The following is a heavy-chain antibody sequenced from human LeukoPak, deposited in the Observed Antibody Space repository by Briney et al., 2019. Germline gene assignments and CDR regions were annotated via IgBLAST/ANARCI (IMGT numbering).Heavy chain of an antibody. D-gene: IGHD5-18*01. CDR3: TSQGYSYGFY. CDR2: IRSKANSYAT. CDR1: GFTFSGSA. Sequence: GGSLRLSCAASGFTFSGSAMPWVRQASGKGLEWVGRIRSKANSYATAYAASVKGRFTISRDDSKNTAYLQMSSLKTEDTAVYYCTSQGYSYGFYWGQGTLVTVSS. J-gene: IGHJ4*02. V-gene: IGHV3-73*01.